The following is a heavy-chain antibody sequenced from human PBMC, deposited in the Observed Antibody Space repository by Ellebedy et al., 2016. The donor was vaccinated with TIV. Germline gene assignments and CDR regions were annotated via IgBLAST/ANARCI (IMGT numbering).Heavy chain of an antibody. V-gene: IGHV3-30*02. J-gene: IGHJ4*02. D-gene: IGHD5-12*01. Sequence: PGGSLRLSCAASGFTFSTYGMYWVRQAPGKGLEWVTFIRYDGRNKYSADSVKGRFTISRDTSKNTLYLQMNSLRPEDTAVYYCAKEKAIVATIYDGIDYWGQGTLVTVSS. CDR3: AKEKAIVATIYDGIDY. CDR2: IRYDGRNK. CDR1: GFTFSTYG.